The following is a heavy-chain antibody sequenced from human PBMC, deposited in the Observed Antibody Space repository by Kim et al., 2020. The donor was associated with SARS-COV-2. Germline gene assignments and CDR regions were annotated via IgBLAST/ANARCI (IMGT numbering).Heavy chain of an antibody. CDR3: TRGGGWF. D-gene: IGHD3-10*01. CDR1: GISINDYW. J-gene: IGHJ4*02. V-gene: IGHV3-7*03. CDR2: IRQDGNEK. Sequence: GGSLRLSCAVSGISINDYWMSWVRQAPGKGLEWVANIRQDGNEKYYVDSVKGRFTISRDNAKNSLSLQMSRLRVEDTAVYYCTRGGGWFWGQGSLVTVSS.